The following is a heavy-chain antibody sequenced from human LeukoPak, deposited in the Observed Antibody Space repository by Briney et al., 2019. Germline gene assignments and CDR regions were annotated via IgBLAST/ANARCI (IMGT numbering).Heavy chain of an antibody. J-gene: IGHJ4*02. CDR2: INHSGST. Sequence: PSETLSLTCAVYGGSFSAYYWSWIRQPPGKGLEWIGEINHSGSTNYNPSLKSQVTISVDTSKNQFSLKLSSVTAADTAVYYCATDIESSGKPFDCWGQGTLVTVSS. D-gene: IGHD1-26*01. V-gene: IGHV4-34*01. CDR1: GGSFSAYY. CDR3: ATDIESSGKPFDC.